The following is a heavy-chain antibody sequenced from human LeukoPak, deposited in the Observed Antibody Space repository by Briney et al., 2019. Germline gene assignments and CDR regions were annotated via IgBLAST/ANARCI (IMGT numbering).Heavy chain of an antibody. Sequence: ASVKVSCKASGYTFTSYYMHWVRQAPGQGLEWMGIINPSGGSTSYARKFQGRVTMTRDTSTSTVYMELSSLRSEDTAVYYCAREQRGGIVVLPAAGDYWGQGTLVTVSS. V-gene: IGHV1-46*01. CDR2: INPSGGST. CDR3: AREQRGGIVVLPAAGDY. D-gene: IGHD2-2*01. CDR1: GYTFTSYY. J-gene: IGHJ4*02.